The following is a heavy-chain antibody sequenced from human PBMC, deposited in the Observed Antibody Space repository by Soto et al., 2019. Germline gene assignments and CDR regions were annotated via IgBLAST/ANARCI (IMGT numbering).Heavy chain of an antibody. Sequence: SETLSLTCTVSGGSISSSSYYWGWIRQPPGKGLEWIGSIYYSGSTYYNPSLKSRVTISVDTSKNQFSLKLSSVTAADTAVYYCARMAPINYDYIWGSYRYTGYFDYWGQGTLVTVSS. D-gene: IGHD3-16*02. CDR1: GGSISSSSYY. CDR3: ARMAPINYDYIWGSYRYTGYFDY. CDR2: IYYSGST. V-gene: IGHV4-39*01. J-gene: IGHJ4*02.